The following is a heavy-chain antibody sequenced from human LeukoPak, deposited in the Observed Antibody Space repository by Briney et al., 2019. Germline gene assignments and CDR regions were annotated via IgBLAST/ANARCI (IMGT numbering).Heavy chain of an antibody. CDR2: INWNSDNI. Sequence: GRSLRLSCAASGFTFDDYAMHWVRQAPGKGLEWVSGINWNSDNIGYADSVKGRSTISRDDAKNSLFLQMNSLRTEDTALYYCARASYYYDTTGLGAVDIWGQGTMVTVSS. CDR1: GFTFDDYA. J-gene: IGHJ3*02. V-gene: IGHV3-9*01. CDR3: ARASYYYDTTGLGAVDI. D-gene: IGHD3-22*01.